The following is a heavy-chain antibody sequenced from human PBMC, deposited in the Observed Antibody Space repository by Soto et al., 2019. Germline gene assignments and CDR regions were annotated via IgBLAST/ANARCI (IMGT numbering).Heavy chain of an antibody. V-gene: IGHV4-59*08. CDR1: GGSISSYY. Sequence: SETLSLTCTVSGGSISSYYWSWIRQPPGKGLEWIGYIYYSGSTNYNPSLKSRVTISVDTSKNQFSLKLSSVTAADTAVYYCARLGDNWNYDYFDYWGQGTLVTVSS. CDR3: ARLGDNWNYDYFDY. CDR2: IYYSGST. D-gene: IGHD1-7*01. J-gene: IGHJ4*02.